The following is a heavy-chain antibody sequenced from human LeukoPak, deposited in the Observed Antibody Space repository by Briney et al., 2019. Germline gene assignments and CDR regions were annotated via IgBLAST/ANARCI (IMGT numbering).Heavy chain of an antibody. Sequence: SETLSLTCAVYSGSFSGYYWSWIRQPPGKGLEWIGEINHSGSTNYNPSLKSRVTISVDTSKNQFSLKLSSVTAADTAVYYCATGDYYYMDVWGKGTTVTVSS. V-gene: IGHV4-34*01. CDR3: ATGDYYYMDV. CDR2: INHSGST. J-gene: IGHJ6*03. CDR1: SGSFSGYY.